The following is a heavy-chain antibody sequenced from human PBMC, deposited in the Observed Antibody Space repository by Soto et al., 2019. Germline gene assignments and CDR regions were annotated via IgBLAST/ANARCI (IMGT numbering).Heavy chain of an antibody. Sequence: GASVKVSCKASGGTFSSYAISWVRQAPGQGLEWMGGIIPIFGTANYAQKFQGRVTITADESTSTAYMELSSLRSEDTAVYYCAREAHYDYSSPDYYYYGMDVWGQGTTVTVSS. J-gene: IGHJ6*02. D-gene: IGHD4-4*01. CDR1: GGTFSSYA. CDR3: AREAHYDYSSPDYYYYGMDV. CDR2: IIPIFGTA. V-gene: IGHV1-69*13.